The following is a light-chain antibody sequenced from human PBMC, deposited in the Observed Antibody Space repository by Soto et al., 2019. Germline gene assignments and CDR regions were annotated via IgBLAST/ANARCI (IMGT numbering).Light chain of an antibody. V-gene: IGLV2-14*01. CDR3: SSYISSITLA. CDR1: GNDAGGYNH. Sequence: QSALTQPASVSGSLGQSITISCTGAGNDAGGYNHVAWYQQHPGKAPKLMIYEVINRPSGVSDRFSGSKSGNTASLTISGLQAEEEADYYCSSYISSITLAFCGGTKLTVL. J-gene: IGLJ2*01. CDR2: EVI.